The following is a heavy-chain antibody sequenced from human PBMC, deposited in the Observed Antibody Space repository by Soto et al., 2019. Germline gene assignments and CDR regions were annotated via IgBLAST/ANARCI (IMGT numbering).Heavy chain of an antibody. Sequence: PGGSLRLSCAASGFTVSNAWMNWVRQAPGKGLEWVGRIKSKTDGGTTDYAAPVKGRFTISRDDSKNTLYLQMNSLKTEDTAVYYCTTGGIVVVVAANNWFDPWGQGTLVTVSS. CDR2: IKSKTDGGTT. CDR3: TTGGIVVVVAANNWFDP. V-gene: IGHV3-15*07. CDR1: GFTVSNAW. D-gene: IGHD2-15*01. J-gene: IGHJ5*02.